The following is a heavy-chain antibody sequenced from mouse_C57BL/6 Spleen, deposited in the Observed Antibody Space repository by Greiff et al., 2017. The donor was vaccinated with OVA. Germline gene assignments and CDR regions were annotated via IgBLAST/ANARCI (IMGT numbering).Heavy chain of an antibody. V-gene: IGHV1-69*01. CDR2: IDPSDSYT. Sequence: QVQLQQPGADLVMPGASVKLSCTASGYTFTSYWMHWVKQRPGQGLEWIGDIDPSDSYTNYNHKFKGKSTLTVDKSSSTAYMQLSSLTSEDSAVYYCARESDRSDHFAYWGQGTLVTVSA. CDR1: GYTFTSYW. J-gene: IGHJ3*01. CDR3: ARESDRSDHFAY. D-gene: IGHD3-2*02.